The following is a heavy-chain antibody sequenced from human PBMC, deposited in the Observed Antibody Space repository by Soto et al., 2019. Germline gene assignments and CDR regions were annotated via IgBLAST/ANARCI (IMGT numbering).Heavy chain of an antibody. CDR1: WGSIDGFC. J-gene: IGHJ4*02. CDR2: IYSSGNT. D-gene: IGHD2-2*02. CDR3: ARLACSTTRCFTYFDY. V-gene: IGHV4-59*08. Sequence: SFEHPCPPPTVFWGSIDGFCWPRIPEPPRKGLEWIGYIYSSGNTNYNPSLQSRVTISVDTSKNQFSLKLSSVTAADTAVYYCARLACSTTRCFTYFDYWGQGALVTVSS.